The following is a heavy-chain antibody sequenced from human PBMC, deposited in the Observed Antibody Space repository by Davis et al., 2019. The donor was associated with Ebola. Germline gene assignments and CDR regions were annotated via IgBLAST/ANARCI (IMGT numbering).Heavy chain of an antibody. CDR3: ARDDCSGGSCFYYFDY. CDR2: ISSSSSYI. D-gene: IGHD2-15*01. CDR1: GFTFSSYS. J-gene: IGHJ4*02. Sequence: PGGSLRLSCAASGFTFSSYSMNWVRQAPGKGLEWVSSISSSSSYIYYADSVKGRFTISRDNAKNSLYLQMNSLRAEDTAVYYCARDDCSGGSCFYYFDYWGQGTLVTVSS. V-gene: IGHV3-21*01.